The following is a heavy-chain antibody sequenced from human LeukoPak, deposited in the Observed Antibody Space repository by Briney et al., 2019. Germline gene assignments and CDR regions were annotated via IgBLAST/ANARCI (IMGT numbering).Heavy chain of an antibody. J-gene: IGHJ4*02. CDR2: IYYSGST. V-gene: IGHV4-39*01. Sequence: SETLSLTCTVSGDSISSTNYYWDWIRQPPGKGLEWIGSIYYSGSTYYNPSLESRVTISVDTSKNQFSPKLSSVTAADTAVYYCATSGWYLLPGVYWGQGTLVTVSS. CDR1: GDSISSTNYY. CDR3: ATSGWYLLPGVY. D-gene: IGHD6-19*01.